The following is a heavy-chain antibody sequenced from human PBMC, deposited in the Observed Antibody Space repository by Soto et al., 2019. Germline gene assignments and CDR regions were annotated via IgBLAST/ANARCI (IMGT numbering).Heavy chain of an antibody. Sequence: GESLKISCKGSGYSFTSYWISWVRQMPGKGLEWMGRIDPSDSYTNYSPSFQGHVTISADKSISTAYLQWSSLKASDTAMYYCERVQGSSWSQFDYWGQGTLVTVSS. D-gene: IGHD6-13*01. J-gene: IGHJ4*02. CDR2: IDPSDSYT. CDR3: ERVQGSSWSQFDY. V-gene: IGHV5-10-1*01. CDR1: GYSFTSYW.